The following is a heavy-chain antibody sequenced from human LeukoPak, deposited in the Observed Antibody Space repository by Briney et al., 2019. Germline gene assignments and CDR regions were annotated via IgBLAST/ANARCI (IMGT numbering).Heavy chain of an antibody. Sequence: GRSLRLSCAASGFTLSSYGMHWVRQAPGKGLEWVAVIWFDGSNKYYADSVKGRFTISRDNSKSTLYLQMNSLRAEDTAVYYCAREWQGGIAAAGTMIEGDYWGQGTLVAVSS. CDR1: GFTLSSYG. J-gene: IGHJ4*02. CDR2: IWFDGSNK. V-gene: IGHV3-33*01. CDR3: AREWQGGIAAAGTMIEGDY. D-gene: IGHD6-13*01.